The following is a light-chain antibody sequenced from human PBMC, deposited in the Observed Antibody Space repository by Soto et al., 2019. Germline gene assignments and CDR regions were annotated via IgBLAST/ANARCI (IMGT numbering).Light chain of an antibody. J-gene: IGLJ1*01. CDR1: SSDIGAYNY. V-gene: IGLV2-14*01. CDR2: EVS. Sequence: QSALTQPAPVSGSPGQSITISCTGSSSDIGAYNYVSWFQQYPGKAPKLIISEVSNRPSGVSNRFSGSKSGTAASLTISGLQTEDEADYFCFSFTTDWTHVFGTGTKV. CDR3: FSFTTDWTHV.